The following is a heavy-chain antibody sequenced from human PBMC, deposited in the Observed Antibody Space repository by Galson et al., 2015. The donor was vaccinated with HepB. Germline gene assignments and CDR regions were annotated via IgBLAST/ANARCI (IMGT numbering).Heavy chain of an antibody. CDR3: ASRNCTNRSVDDYYYNGMDV. Sequence: SVKVSCKASGFTFTNSPVHWVRQARGQRLEWIGWIVVASGNTNYAQKFQERVTISRDMSTGTAYMELSSLRSEDTAVYYCASRNCTNRSVDDYYYNGMDVWGQGTTVTVSS. J-gene: IGHJ6*01. CDR1: GFTFTNSP. CDR2: IVVASGNT. D-gene: IGHD2-8*01. V-gene: IGHV1-58*01.